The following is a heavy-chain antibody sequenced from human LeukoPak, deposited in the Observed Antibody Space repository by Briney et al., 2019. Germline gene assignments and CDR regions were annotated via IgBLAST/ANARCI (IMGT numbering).Heavy chain of an antibody. V-gene: IGHV1-69*05. D-gene: IGHD3-3*01. CDR2: INPIFGTA. Sequence: SVKVSCKASGGTFSSYAISWVRQAPGQGLEWMGGINPIFGTANYAQKFQGRVTITTDESTSTAYMELSSLRSEDTAVYYCARAPIYDFWSGYSLYFDYWGQGTLVTVSS. CDR1: GGTFSSYA. J-gene: IGHJ4*02. CDR3: ARAPIYDFWSGYSLYFDY.